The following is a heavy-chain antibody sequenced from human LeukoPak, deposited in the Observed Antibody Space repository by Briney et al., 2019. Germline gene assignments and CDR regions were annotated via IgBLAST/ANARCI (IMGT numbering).Heavy chain of an antibody. D-gene: IGHD2-2*01. Sequence: GASVKVSCKASGYTFTSYYMHWVRQAPGHGLEWMGIINPSGGSTSYAQKFQGRVTMTRDMSTSTVYMELSSLRSEDTAVYYCARQYCSSTSCYPLDYWGQGTLVTVSS. V-gene: IGHV1-46*01. CDR2: INPSGGST. CDR3: ARQYCSSTSCYPLDY. CDR1: GYTFTSYY. J-gene: IGHJ4*02.